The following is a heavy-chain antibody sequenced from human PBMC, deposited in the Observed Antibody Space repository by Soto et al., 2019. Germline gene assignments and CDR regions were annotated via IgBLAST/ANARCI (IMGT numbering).Heavy chain of an antibody. D-gene: IGHD3-3*01. CDR1: GFTFSNYG. CDR2: VSANNGHT. J-gene: IGHJ6*02. CDR3: ARDIESGTAKHFFYYYAMDV. Sequence: WASVKVSCKASGFTFSNYGLNWVRQAPGQGLEWMGWVSANNGHTNYAQNLQGRVSMTTDTSTSTAYMELRGLTFDDTAVYSCARDIESGTAKHFFYYYAMDVWGQGTTVTVSS. V-gene: IGHV1-18*01.